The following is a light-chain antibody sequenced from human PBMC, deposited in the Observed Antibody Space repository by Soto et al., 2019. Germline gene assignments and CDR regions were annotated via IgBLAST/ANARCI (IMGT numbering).Light chain of an antibody. CDR1: QSVSSSY. J-gene: IGKJ4*01. CDR2: GAS. Sequence: EIVLTQSPGTLSLSPRERATLSCRASQSVSSSYLAWYQQKPGQAPRLLIYGASSRATGIPDKFSGSGSGTDFTVTIMRLEPTDCAVYYGQQYGSSPLTFGGGTKVETK. CDR3: QQYGSSPLT. V-gene: IGKV3-20*01.